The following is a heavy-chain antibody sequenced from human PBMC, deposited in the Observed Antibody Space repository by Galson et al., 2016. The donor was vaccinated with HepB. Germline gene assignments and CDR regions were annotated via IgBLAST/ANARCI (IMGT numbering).Heavy chain of an antibody. Sequence: SLRLSCAASGFTFRSYGMSWVRQVPGKGLEWVSTIIGDGASTYYADSVKGRFSISRDNSRTTLDLQMHSLRGEDTALYYCAKDPYYSSGWGAFESWGQGTLVTVSS. CDR3: AKDPYYSSGWGAFES. D-gene: IGHD6-19*01. CDR1: GFTFRSYG. V-gene: IGHV3-23*01. J-gene: IGHJ4*02. CDR2: IIGDGAST.